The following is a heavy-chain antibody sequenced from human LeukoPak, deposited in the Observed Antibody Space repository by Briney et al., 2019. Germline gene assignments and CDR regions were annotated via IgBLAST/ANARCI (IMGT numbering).Heavy chain of an antibody. CDR2: ISDDGRDK. D-gene: IGHD3-10*01. V-gene: IGHV3-30*04. CDR3: ARGGINMADY. Sequence: GRALRLSCAASGFTFSNYAIHWVRQAPGKGLDCVAVISDDGRDKYYADSVKGRFTISRDKSTLYLQMNSLRAEDTALYYCARGGINMADYWGQGTLVTVSS. CDR1: GFTFSNYA. J-gene: IGHJ4*02.